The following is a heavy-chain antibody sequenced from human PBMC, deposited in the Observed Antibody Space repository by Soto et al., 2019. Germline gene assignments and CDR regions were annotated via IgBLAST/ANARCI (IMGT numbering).Heavy chain of an antibody. CDR3: ARGAGKYYYYYGMDV. V-gene: IGHV3-23*01. D-gene: IGHD3-10*01. J-gene: IGHJ6*02. Sequence: EVQLLESGGGLVQPGGSLRLSCAASGFTFSSYAMSWVRQAPGKGLEWVSAISGSGGSTYYADSVKGRFTISRDNSKNALYLQMNSLRAEDTAVYYCARGAGKYYYYYGMDVWGHGTTVTVSS. CDR2: ISGSGGST. CDR1: GFTFSSYA.